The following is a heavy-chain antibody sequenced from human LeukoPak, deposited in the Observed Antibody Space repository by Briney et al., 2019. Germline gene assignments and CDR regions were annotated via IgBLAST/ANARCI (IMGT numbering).Heavy chain of an antibody. J-gene: IGHJ4*02. CDR2: INHSGST. V-gene: IGHV4-34*01. D-gene: IGHD3-10*01. Sequence: SETLSLICAVYGGSFSGYYWSWIRQPPGKGLEWIGEINHSGSTNYNPSLKSRVTISVDTSKNQFSLKLSSVTAADTAVYYCARGRWFGELIFDYWGQGTLVTVSS. CDR3: ARGRWFGELIFDY. CDR1: GGSFSGYY.